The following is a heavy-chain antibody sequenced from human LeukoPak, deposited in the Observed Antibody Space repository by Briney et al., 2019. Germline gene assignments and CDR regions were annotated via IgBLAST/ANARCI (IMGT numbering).Heavy chain of an antibody. CDR3: ARGQVGGSHYYGSGSYYKPPNWFDP. D-gene: IGHD3-10*01. CDR2: INHSGST. CDR1: GGSISSSSYY. V-gene: IGHV4-39*07. J-gene: IGHJ5*02. Sequence: PSETLSLTCTVSGGSISSSSYYWSWIRQPPGKGLEWIGEINHSGSTNYNPSLKSRVTISVDTSKNQFSLKLSSVTAADTAVYYCARGQVGGSHYYGSGSYYKPPNWFDPWGQGTLVTVSS.